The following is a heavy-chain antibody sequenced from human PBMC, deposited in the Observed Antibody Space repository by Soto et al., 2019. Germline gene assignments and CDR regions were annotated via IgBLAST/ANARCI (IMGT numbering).Heavy chain of an antibody. CDR2: IYTTGSP. D-gene: IGHD3-22*01. CDR3: AREGGYFDSSGSGVYHYHGVDV. V-gene: IGHV4-4*07. J-gene: IGHJ6*02. CDR1: GGSISTYF. Sequence: QVQLQESGPGLVKPSETLSLTCTVSGGSISTYFWSWIRQPAGGGLEWLGRIYTTGSPNYNPSLTSRVTMSLDTSRNQFSLKLSSVTAADTAVYYCAREGGYFDSSGSGVYHYHGVDVWGQGTTVTVSS.